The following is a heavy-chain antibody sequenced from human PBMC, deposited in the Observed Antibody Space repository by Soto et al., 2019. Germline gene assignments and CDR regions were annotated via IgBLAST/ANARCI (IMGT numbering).Heavy chain of an antibody. V-gene: IGHV4-31*03. Sequence: SETLSLTCSVSGGSISGYYWSWIRQHPGKGLEWIGYIYYSGSTYYNPSLKSRVTISVDTSKNQFSLKLSSVTAADTAVYYCARDRGSYSSSLVGMDVWGQGTTVTVSS. CDR2: IYYSGST. D-gene: IGHD6-6*01. CDR3: ARDRGSYSSSLVGMDV. J-gene: IGHJ6*02. CDR1: GGSISGYY.